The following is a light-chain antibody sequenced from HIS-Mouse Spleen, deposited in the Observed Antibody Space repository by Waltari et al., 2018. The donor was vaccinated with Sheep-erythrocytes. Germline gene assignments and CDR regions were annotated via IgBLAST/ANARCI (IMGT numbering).Light chain of an antibody. CDR2: QDS. CDR3: CSYAGSSTPWV. Sequence: SYELTQPPSVSVSPGQTASITCSGDTLGDKYACWYHQKPGQSPVLVIYQDSKRPSGIPERFSGSKSGNTASLTISGLQAEDEADYYCCSYAGSSTPWVFGGGTKLTVL. J-gene: IGLJ3*02. CDR1: TLGDKY. V-gene: IGLV3-1*01.